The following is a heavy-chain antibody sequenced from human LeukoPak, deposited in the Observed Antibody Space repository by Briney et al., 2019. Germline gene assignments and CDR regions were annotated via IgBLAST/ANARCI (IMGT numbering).Heavy chain of an antibody. J-gene: IGHJ4*02. D-gene: IGHD4-17*01. V-gene: IGHV1-2*02. Sequence: GASVKVSCRASGGTFSSYAISWVRQAPGQGLEWMGWINPNSGGTNYAQKFQGRVTMTRDTSISTAYMELSRLRSDDTAVYYCARDRSVTTLDYWGQGTLVTVSS. CDR2: INPNSGGT. CDR3: ARDRSVTTLDY. CDR1: GGTFSSYA.